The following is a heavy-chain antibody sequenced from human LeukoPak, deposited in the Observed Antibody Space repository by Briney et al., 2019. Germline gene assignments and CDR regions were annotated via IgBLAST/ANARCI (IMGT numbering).Heavy chain of an antibody. CDR2: ISRSGDAT. V-gene: IGHV3-23*01. CDR3: ARGSLGSWFFFDY. CDR1: GFTFSSFS. D-gene: IGHD6-13*01. Sequence: GGSLRLSCAASGFTFSSFSMAWVRQAPGKGPEWVSTISRSGDATYYADSVKGRSTISRDNSWNTLYLQMSSLRVDDTALYYCARGSLGSWFFFDYWGQGTLVTASS. J-gene: IGHJ4*02.